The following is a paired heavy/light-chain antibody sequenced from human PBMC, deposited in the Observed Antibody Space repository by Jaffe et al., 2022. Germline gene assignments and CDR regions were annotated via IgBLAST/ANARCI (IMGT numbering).Light chain of an antibody. J-gene: IGLJ2*01. CDR2: ENN. Sequence: QSVLTQPPSVSAAPGQKVTISCSGGASNIGPNYVSWYRQFPGTAPKLLIYENNKRPSGIPDRFSGSKSGTSATLYITGLQTGDEADYYCGSWDHSLTNGRVFGGGTKLTVL. CDR3: GSWDHSLTNGRV. V-gene: IGLV1-51*02. CDR1: ASNIGPNY.
Heavy chain of an antibody. CDR3: VRDIDKRTPFRYYDY. D-gene: IGHD3-10*01. Sequence: QVQLVESGGGLVKPGGSLRLSCAVSGFTFSDYQMSWIRQAPGKGLEWVSYISSESVSDVNYAHSVKDRFTISRDNAKNSLYLQMNSLTADDTAVYYCVRDIDKRTPFRYYDYWGQGIQVTVSS. CDR2: ISSESVSDV. V-gene: IGHV3-11*01. CDR1: GFTFSDYQ. J-gene: IGHJ4*02.